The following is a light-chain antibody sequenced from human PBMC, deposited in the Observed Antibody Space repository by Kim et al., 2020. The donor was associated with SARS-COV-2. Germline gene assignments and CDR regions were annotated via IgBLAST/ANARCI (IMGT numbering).Light chain of an antibody. V-gene: IGKV3-15*01. CDR3: QQYYNWPPVAT. J-gene: IGKJ1*01. Sequence: EIVMTQSPATLSVSPGERATLSCRASQSVSSNLAWYQQKPGQAPRLLIYGASTRATDIPARFSGSGSGTEFTLTISSLQSEDFAVYYCQQYYNWPPVATFGQGTKVE. CDR2: GAS. CDR1: QSVSSN.